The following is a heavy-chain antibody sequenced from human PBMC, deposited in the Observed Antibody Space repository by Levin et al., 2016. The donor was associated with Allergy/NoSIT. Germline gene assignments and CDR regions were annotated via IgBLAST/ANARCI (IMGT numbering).Heavy chain of an antibody. V-gene: IGHV4-31*01. CDR1: GASVSSGDYY. D-gene: IGHD2-2*01. Sequence: LRLSCTVSGASVSSGDYYWSWIRQHPGKGLEYIGYIHYSGSTYYNPSLKSQTTMSVDTFKNEVSLKLSSVTAADTAVYYCARVQSDCGSVRCYKGIFDIWGQGTRVTVSS. CDR2: IHYSGST. J-gene: IGHJ3*02. CDR3: ARVQSDCGSVRCYKGIFDI.